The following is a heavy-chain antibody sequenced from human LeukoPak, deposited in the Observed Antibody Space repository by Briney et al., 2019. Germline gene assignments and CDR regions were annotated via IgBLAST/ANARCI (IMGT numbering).Heavy chain of an antibody. D-gene: IGHD3-9*01. V-gene: IGHV3-33*01. Sequence: GRSLRLSCAASGFTFSSYGMHWVRQAPGKGLELVAVIWYDGSNKYYADSVKGRFTISRDNSKNTLYLQMNSLRAEDTAVYYCARDRFSFTIIPNDWFDPWGQGTLVTVSS. CDR3: ARDRFSFTIIPNDWFDP. CDR2: IWYDGSNK. J-gene: IGHJ5*02. CDR1: GFTFSSYG.